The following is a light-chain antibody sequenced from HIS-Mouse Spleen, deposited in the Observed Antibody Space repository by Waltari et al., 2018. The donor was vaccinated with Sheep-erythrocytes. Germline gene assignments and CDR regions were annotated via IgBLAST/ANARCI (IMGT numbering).Light chain of an antibody. CDR3: QGWDSSSDHYV. J-gene: IGLJ1*01. V-gene: IGLV3-21*03. CDR1: NIGSKS. Sequence: SYVLTQPPSVSVAPGKTARLTCGGNNIGSKSVHWYQQKPVQAPGLGVDDDSDRPSGNPERVSGSKSGNTATLTIDRGEAGDEADYYCQGWDSSSDHYVGGTGTKVTVL. CDR2: DDS.